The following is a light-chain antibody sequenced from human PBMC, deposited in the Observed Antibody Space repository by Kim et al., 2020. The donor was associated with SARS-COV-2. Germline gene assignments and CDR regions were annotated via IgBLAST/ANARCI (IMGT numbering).Light chain of an antibody. CDR2: QDS. V-gene: IGLV3-1*01. J-gene: IGLJ1*01. CDR1: LLADKS. CDR3: HASDSSGYV. Sequence: LCPCHTASRTCSGILLADKSACWYQQKPGPAPVLVIYQDSNPPSRIPYRFSGSNAGNTATLTIIGTQAMYESDYSCHASDSSGYVFGTGTNVTVL.